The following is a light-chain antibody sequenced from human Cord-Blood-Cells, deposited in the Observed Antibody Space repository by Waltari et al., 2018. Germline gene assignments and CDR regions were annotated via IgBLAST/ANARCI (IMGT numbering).Light chain of an antibody. CDR2: EGS. J-gene: IGLJ2*01. CDR3: CSYAGSSTLV. Sequence: QSALTQPASVSGSPGQSITISCTGTSSDVVRYNLVSWYQQPPGKAPKLMIYEGSKRPSGVSNRFSGSKSGNTASLTISGLQAEDEADYYCCSYAGSSTLVFGGGTKLTVL. V-gene: IGLV2-23*01. CDR1: SSDVVRYNL.